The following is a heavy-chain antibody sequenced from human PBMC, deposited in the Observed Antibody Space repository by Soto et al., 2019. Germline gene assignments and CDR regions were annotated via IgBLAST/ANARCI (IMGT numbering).Heavy chain of an antibody. D-gene: IGHD2-8*01. V-gene: IGHV4-4*02. CDR1: GGSLSSSSW. J-gene: IGHJ4*02. CDR2: IFYRGST. Sequence: PSETLSLTCAVSGGSLSSSSWWSWVRQPPGKTLEWLGEIFYRGSTKYNPSLNSRVTISADQSKNDFSLRLSSVTAADTAVYYCVHHGGVPYYHDFWGQGMLVTVSS. CDR3: VHHGGVPYYHDF.